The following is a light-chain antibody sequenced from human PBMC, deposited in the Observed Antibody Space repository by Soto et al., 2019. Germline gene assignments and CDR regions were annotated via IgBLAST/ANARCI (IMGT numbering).Light chain of an antibody. Sequence: ESGLTESPATVCVSRGKRAILSCRASYFLSSYLAWSQPIPGQPPRLLIYDSPNRAAGIPARFSGSRSGTDFPLPLPSVEPEDFLMYSCHQRHQFRQGTPLEI. CDR1: YFLSSY. V-gene: IGKV3-11*01. J-gene: IGKJ5*01. CDR3: HQRHQ. CDR2: DSP.